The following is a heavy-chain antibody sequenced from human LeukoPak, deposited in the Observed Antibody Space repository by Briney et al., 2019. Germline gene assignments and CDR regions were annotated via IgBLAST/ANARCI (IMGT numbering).Heavy chain of an antibody. Sequence: PGGSLRLSGAASGFTFSSYTMNWVRQAPGKGQEWVSYISSTSSYINYADSVKGRFTISRDNAKNSLYLQMNSLRAEDTAVYYCARTSSGWAPHQPAWYFDLWGRGTLVTVSS. CDR1: GFTFSSYT. J-gene: IGHJ2*01. V-gene: IGHV3-21*01. D-gene: IGHD6-19*01. CDR2: ISSTSSYI. CDR3: ARTSSGWAPHQPAWYFDL.